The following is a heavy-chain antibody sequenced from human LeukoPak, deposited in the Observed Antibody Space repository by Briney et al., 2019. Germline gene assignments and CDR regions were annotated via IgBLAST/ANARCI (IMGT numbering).Heavy chain of an antibody. Sequence: KSGGSLRLSCAASGFTFSSYSMNWVRQAPGKGLEWVSSISSSSSYIYYADSVKGRFTISRDNAKNSLYLQMNSLRAEDTAVYYCARSGYCSSTSCYYFPHCGQGTLVTASS. CDR1: GFTFSSYS. V-gene: IGHV3-21*01. CDR2: ISSSSSYI. D-gene: IGHD2-2*01. J-gene: IGHJ1*01. CDR3: ARSGYCSSTSCYYFPH.